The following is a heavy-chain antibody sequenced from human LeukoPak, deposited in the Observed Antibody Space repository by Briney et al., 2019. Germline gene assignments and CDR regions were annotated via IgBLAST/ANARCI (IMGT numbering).Heavy chain of an antibody. CDR1: GFTFSSYA. Sequence: GGSLRLSCAASGFTFSSYAMSWVRQAPGKGLEWVSAISGSGGSTYYADSVKGRFTIFRDNSKNTLYLQMNSLRAEDTAVYYCAKSLPRYYYYGMDVWGQGTTVTVSS. CDR2: ISGSGGST. V-gene: IGHV3-23*01. CDR3: AKSLPRYYYYGMDV. J-gene: IGHJ6*02.